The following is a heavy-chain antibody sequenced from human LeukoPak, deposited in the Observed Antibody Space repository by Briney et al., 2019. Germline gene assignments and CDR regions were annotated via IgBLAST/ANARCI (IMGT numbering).Heavy chain of an antibody. CDR3: TRARRSRGYSGHDPYYYYMDV. J-gene: IGHJ6*03. Sequence: GGSLRLSCTASGFTFGDYAMSWVRQAPGKGLEWVGFIRSKAYGGTTEYAASVKGRFTISRDDSKSIAYLQMNSLKTEDTAVYYCTRARRSRGYSGHDPYYYYMDVWGKGTTVTISS. D-gene: IGHD5-12*01. V-gene: IGHV3-49*04. CDR2: IRSKAYGGTT. CDR1: GFTFGDYA.